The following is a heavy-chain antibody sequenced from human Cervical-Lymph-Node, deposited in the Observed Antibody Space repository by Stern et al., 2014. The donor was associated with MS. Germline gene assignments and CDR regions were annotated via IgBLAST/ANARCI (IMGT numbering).Heavy chain of an antibody. J-gene: IGHJ5*02. CDR1: GDTFSSHA. Sequence: VQLVESGAEVKKPGSSVKVSCKASGDTFSSHALSWVRQAPGQGLEWMGGIIPLFRTTTYAQNFQGRLTITADDSSRTAYMELTSLRSEDTAVYYCVRTDGDYDPVDTWGQGTRVTVSS. CDR3: VRTDGDYDPVDT. D-gene: IGHD4-17*01. V-gene: IGHV1-69*01. CDR2: IIPLFRTT.